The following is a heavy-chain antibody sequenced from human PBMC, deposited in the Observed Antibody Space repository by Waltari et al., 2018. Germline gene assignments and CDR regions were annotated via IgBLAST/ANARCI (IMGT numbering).Heavy chain of an antibody. CDR2: ISYDGSNK. CDR1: GFTFSSYA. D-gene: IGHD3-9*01. J-gene: IGHJ6*02. V-gene: IGHV3-30-3*01. CDR3: ARVGLDYDILTGYYSPHYYYGMDV. Sequence: QVQLVESGGGVVQPGRSLRLSCAASGFTFSSYAMHWVRQAPGQGLEGGAVISYDGSNKYYADSVKGRFTISRDNSKNTLYLQMNSLRAEDTAVYYCARVGLDYDILTGYYSPHYYYGMDVWGQGTTVTVSS.